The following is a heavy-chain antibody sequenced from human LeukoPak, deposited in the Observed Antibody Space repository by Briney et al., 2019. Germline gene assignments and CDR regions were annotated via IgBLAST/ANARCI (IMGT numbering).Heavy chain of an antibody. Sequence: SETLSLTCTVSGGSIRSSYYYWGWIRQPPGKGLEWIGSIYDSGSTYYNPSLKSRVTISVDTSKNQFSLKLNSVTAADTAVYYCARDLKVEDNSGYYAFDYWGQGTLVTVSS. J-gene: IGHJ4*02. CDR1: GGSIRSSYYY. V-gene: IGHV4-39*02. CDR2: IYDSGST. CDR3: ARDLKVEDNSGYYAFDY. D-gene: IGHD3-22*01.